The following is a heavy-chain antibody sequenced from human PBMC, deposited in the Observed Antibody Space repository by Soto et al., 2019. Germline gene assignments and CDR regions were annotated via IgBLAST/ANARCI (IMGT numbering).Heavy chain of an antibody. CDR3: ARQGIAAAGTGRDYYYYGMDV. J-gene: IGHJ6*02. Sequence: QLQLQESGPGLVKPSETLSLTCTVSGGSISSSSYYWGWIRQPPGKGLEWIGSIYCSGSTYYNPSLKSRVTISVDTSKNQFSLKRSSVTAADTAVYYCARQGIAAAGTGRDYYYYGMDVWGQGTTVTVSS. V-gene: IGHV4-39*01. CDR1: GGSISSSSYY. D-gene: IGHD6-13*01. CDR2: IYCSGST.